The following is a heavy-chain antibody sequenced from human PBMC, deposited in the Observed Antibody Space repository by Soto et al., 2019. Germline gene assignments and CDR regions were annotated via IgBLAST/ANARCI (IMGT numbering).Heavy chain of an antibody. V-gene: IGHV4-34*01. Sequence: PSETLSLTCAVYGGSFSGYYWSWIRQPPGKGLEWIGEINHSGSTNYNPSLKSRVTISVDTSKNQFSLELSSVTAADTAVYYCSIGLSQVGARPRFRYFDYWGQGTLVTVSS. CDR1: GGSFSGYY. J-gene: IGHJ4*02. CDR2: INHSGST. CDR3: SIGLSQVGARPRFRYFDY. D-gene: IGHD6-6*01.